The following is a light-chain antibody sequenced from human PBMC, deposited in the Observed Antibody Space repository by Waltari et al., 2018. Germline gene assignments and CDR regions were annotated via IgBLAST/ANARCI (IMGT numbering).Light chain of an antibody. CDR3: QQSFSSPWT. V-gene: IGKV1-39*01. CDR1: HNIRTY. J-gene: IGKJ1*01. CDR2: GAS. Sequence: DIQMTQSPSSLSASVGDTVTVTCRASHNIRTYLNWYQQKTAKAPKLLIYGASTLQRGVPSRFRGSASGTEFTLTVTNLQPDDFATYFCQQSFSSPWTFGQGTRV.